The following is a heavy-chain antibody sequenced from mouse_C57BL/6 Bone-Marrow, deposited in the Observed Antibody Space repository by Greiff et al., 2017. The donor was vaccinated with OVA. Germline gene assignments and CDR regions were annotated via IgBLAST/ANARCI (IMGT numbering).Heavy chain of an antibody. CDR2: IYPSSGNT. D-gene: IGHD2-1*01. Sequence: QVQLQQSGAELARPGASVKLSCKASGYTFTSYGISWVKQRTGQGLEWIGEIYPSSGNTYYNEKFKGKATLTADKSSSTAYMELRSLTSEDSAVYFCARGAFYYGNYVDYWGRGTALTVSA. CDR1: GYTFTSYG. J-gene: IGHJ2*01. V-gene: IGHV1-81*01. CDR3: ARGAFYYGNYVDY.